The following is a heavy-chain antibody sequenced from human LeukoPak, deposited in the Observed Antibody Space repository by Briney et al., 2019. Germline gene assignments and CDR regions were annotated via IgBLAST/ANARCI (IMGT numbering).Heavy chain of an antibody. CDR2: INYSGST. J-gene: IGHJ4*02. CDR3: ARHGNYYGSGSYY. Sequence: PSETLSLTCAVYGGSFSGYYWSWIRQPPGKGLEWIGEINYSGSTNYNPSLKSRVTISVDTSKNQFSLKLSSVTAADTAVYYCARHGNYYGSGSYYWGQGTLVTVSS. CDR1: GGSFSGYY. V-gene: IGHV4-34*01. D-gene: IGHD3-10*01.